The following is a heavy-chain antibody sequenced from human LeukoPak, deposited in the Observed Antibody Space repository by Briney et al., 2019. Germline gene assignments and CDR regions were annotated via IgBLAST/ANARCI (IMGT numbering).Heavy chain of an antibody. D-gene: IGHD3-22*01. CDR3: ARVPVYDSSGYPDY. V-gene: IGHV4-34*01. CDR2: INHSGST. CDR1: GGSFSGYY. Sequence: SETLSLTCAVYGGSFSGYYWSWIRQPPGKGLEWIGEINHSGSTNYNPSLKSRVTISVDTSKNQFSLKLSSVTAADTAVYYCARVPVYDSSGYPDYWGQETLVTVSS. J-gene: IGHJ4*02.